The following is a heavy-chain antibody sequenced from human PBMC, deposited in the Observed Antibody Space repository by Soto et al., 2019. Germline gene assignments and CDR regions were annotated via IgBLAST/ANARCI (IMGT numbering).Heavy chain of an antibody. D-gene: IGHD5-18*01. Sequence: EVQLVESGGGLVQPGGSLRLSCAASGFTFSSYWMHWVRQAPGKGLVWVSRIDSDGSSTSYADAVKGRFTISRDNAKNTLYLQMNSLRAEDTAVYHCARGYSYGFGGHFDCWGQGSLVTVSS. J-gene: IGHJ4*02. CDR2: IDSDGSST. CDR3: ARGYSYGFGGHFDC. V-gene: IGHV3-74*01. CDR1: GFTFSSYW.